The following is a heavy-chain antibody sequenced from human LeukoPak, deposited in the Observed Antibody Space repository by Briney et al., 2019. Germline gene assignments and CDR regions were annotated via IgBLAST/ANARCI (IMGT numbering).Heavy chain of an antibody. CDR3: AKGSVVYYNFWSGSYSDY. V-gene: IGHV3-23*01. CDR1: GFNFVTYA. D-gene: IGHD3-3*01. J-gene: IGHJ4*02. CDR2: ISNSGETT. Sequence: GGSLRLSCAASGFNFVTYAMNWVRQAPGKGLEWVSVISNSGETTHYADSVKGRFTISRDDSKNTLYLQMDSLRADDTAIYHCAKGSVVYYNFWSGSYSDYWGQGTLVTVSS.